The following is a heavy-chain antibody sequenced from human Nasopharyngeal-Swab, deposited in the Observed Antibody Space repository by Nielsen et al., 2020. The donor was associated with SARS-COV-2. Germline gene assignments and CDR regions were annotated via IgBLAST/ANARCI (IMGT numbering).Heavy chain of an antibody. V-gene: IGHV4-59*01. Sequence: WIRKPPGKGLEWIGYIYYSGSTNYNPSHKRRVTISVDTSKNQFSLKLSSVTAADTAVYYCARGGRGIFGVVTNFDYWGQGTLVTVSS. CDR2: IYYSGST. J-gene: IGHJ4*02. CDR3: ARGGRGIFGVVTNFDY. D-gene: IGHD3-3*01.